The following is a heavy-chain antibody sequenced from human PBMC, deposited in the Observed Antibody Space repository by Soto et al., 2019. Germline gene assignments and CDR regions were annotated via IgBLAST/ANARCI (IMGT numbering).Heavy chain of an antibody. CDR1: GDAITRHY. V-gene: IGHV4-59*11. J-gene: IGHJ2*01. CDR2: FFHTGTA. Sequence: QVQLQESGPGLVKPSETLSLNCSVSGDAITRHYWSWIRQSPGKGLEWLDYFFHTGTALYNPSLRSRVTMSVDTSKNQFSLKLTSVIPADTAVYFCARNYGGNSQFFDLWGRGTLVTVSS. D-gene: IGHD4-17*01. CDR3: ARNYGGNSQFFDL.